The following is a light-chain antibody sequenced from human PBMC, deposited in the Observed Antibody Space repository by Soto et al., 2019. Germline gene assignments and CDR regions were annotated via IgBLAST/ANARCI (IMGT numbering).Light chain of an antibody. CDR1: HYIDRW. CDR2: DAT. Sequence: DIQMTQSPSSVSASVGETVTITCRASHYIDRWLAWYQQKPGKAPKLLIYDATRLRSGVPSTFSGSRSGTDFTLTSTDLQPEDFATYYCQQAYSFPITFGQGTRLEMK. CDR3: QQAYSFPIT. J-gene: IGKJ5*01. V-gene: IGKV1-12*01.